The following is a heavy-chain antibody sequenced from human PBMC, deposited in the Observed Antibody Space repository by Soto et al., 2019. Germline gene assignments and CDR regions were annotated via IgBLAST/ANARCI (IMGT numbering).Heavy chain of an antibody. CDR3: ARVRTTVVTGWNAFDI. J-gene: IGHJ3*02. D-gene: IGHD4-17*01. CDR1: GYTFTSYA. V-gene: IGHV1-3*01. Sequence: GASVKVSCKASGYTFTSYAMHWVRQAPGQRLEWMGWINAGNGNTKYSQKFQGRVTITRDTSASTAYMELSSLRSEDTVLYYCARVRTTVVTGWNAFDIWGQGTMVT. CDR2: INAGNGNT.